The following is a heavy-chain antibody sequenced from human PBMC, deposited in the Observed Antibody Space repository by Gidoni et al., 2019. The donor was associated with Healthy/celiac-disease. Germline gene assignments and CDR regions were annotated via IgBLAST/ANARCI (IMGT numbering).Heavy chain of an antibody. J-gene: IGHJ4*02. D-gene: IGHD3-10*01. CDR2: IRSSSRTI. V-gene: IGHV3-48*01. CDR3: ARDLASYYGSGMPLGFDY. Sequence: EVQLVESGGGLVQPGGSLRLSCAASGFTFSSYSMNWVRQAPGKGLEWVSYIRSSSRTIYYADSVKGRFTISRDNAKNSLYLQMNSLRAEDTAVYYCARDLASYYGSGMPLGFDYWGQGTLVTVSS. CDR1: GFTFSSYS.